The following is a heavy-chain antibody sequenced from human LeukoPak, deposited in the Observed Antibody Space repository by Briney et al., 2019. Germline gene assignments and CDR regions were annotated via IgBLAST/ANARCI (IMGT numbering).Heavy chain of an antibody. CDR1: GFTFSSYA. CDR3: AKDRSGRVGATSWFDP. Sequence: GGSLRLSCAASGFTFSSYAMSWVRQAPGKGLEWVSAISGSGGSTYYADSVKGRFTISRDNSKNTLYLQMNSLRAEDTAVYYCAKDRSGRVGATSWFDPWGQGTLVTVSS. CDR2: ISGSGGST. V-gene: IGHV3-23*01. J-gene: IGHJ5*02. D-gene: IGHD1-26*01.